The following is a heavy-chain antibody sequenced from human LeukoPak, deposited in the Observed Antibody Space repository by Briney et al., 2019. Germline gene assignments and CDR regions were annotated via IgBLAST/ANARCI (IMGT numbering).Heavy chain of an antibody. CDR1: GFTFSSYA. CDR3: ARGPDIVVVPDY. J-gene: IGHJ4*02. D-gene: IGHD3-22*01. CDR2: ISGSGGST. Sequence: GGSLRLSCAASGFTFSSYAMSWVRQAPGKGLEWVSAISGSGGSTYYADSVKGRFTISRDNSKNTLYLQMNSLRAEDTAVYYCARGPDIVVVPDYWGQGTLVTVSS. V-gene: IGHV3-23*01.